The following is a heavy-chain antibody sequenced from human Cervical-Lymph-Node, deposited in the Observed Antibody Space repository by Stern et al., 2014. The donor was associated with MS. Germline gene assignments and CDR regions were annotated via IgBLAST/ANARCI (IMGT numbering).Heavy chain of an antibody. CDR2: LSGSGGST. CDR3: AKEQGSDYYYGMDV. CDR1: GFTFSSSA. V-gene: IGHV3-23*04. Sequence: EVQLVESGGGLVQPGGSLRLSCAASGFTFSSSAMSWVRQAPGKGLEWVSALSGSGGSTYYADSLKCRFTISRENSKNTLYLQMNSLRAEDTAVYYCAKEQGSDYYYGMDVWGQGTTVTVSS. J-gene: IGHJ6*02.